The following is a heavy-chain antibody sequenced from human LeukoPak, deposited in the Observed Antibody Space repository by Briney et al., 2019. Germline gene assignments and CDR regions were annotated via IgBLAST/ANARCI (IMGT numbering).Heavy chain of an antibody. Sequence: APVKVSCKSSGYTFTNYYIRWVRQAPGQGLEWMGVINPSGGTTSYAQKFLGRVTMTRDTSTSTVYMELSSLRSEDTAVYYCARDRLLGDGYNDYFDYWGQGTLVTVSS. J-gene: IGHJ4*02. CDR3: ARDRLLGDGYNDYFDY. V-gene: IGHV1-46*01. CDR1: GYTFTNYY. CDR2: INPSGGTT. D-gene: IGHD5-24*01.